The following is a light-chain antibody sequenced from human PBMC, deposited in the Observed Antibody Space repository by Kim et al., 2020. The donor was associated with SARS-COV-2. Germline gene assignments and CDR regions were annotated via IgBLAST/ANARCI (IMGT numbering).Light chain of an antibody. J-gene: IGLJ2*01. CDR1: KLGDKY. CDR3: QAWDSSTPHVV. CDR2: QDS. Sequence: SPGKTASITCSGDKLGDKYACWYQQKPGQSPVLVIYQDSKRPSGIPERFSGSNSGNTATLTISGTQAMDEADYYCQAWDSSTPHVVFGGGTQLTVL. V-gene: IGLV3-1*01.